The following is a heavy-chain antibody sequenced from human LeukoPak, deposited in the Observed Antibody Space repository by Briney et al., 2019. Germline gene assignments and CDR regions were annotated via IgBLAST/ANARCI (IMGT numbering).Heavy chain of an antibody. CDR2: INHSGST. Sequence: SENLSLTCTVSGGSISSYYWSWIRQPPGKGLEWIGEINHSGSTNYNPSLKSRVTISVDTSKNQFSLKLSSVTAADTAVYYCARIGGYSGDYGMDVWGQGTTVTVSS. V-gene: IGHV4-34*01. D-gene: IGHD5-12*01. J-gene: IGHJ6*02. CDR3: ARIGGYSGDYGMDV. CDR1: GGSISSYY.